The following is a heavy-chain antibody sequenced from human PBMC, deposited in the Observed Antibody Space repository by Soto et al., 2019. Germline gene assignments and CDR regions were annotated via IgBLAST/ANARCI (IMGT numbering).Heavy chain of an antibody. V-gene: IGHV4-4*03. CDR3: ERASSRDYDFWSGYPNYEGMEV. J-gene: IGHJ6*04. Sequence: PATLSLTCSVSGGSISSSNWWSWVRQPPGKGLEWIGEIYHSGSTNYNPSLKSRVTISVDKSKNQFSLKLSSVTAADTAVYYCERASSRDYDFWSGYPNYEGMEVLGKGTTVT. CDR1: GGSISSSNW. CDR2: IYHSGST. D-gene: IGHD3-3*01.